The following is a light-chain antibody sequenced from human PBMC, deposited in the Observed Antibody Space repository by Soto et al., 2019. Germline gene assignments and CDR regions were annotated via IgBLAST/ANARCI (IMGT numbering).Light chain of an antibody. V-gene: IGLV2-23*01. Sequence: QSALTQPASVSGSPGQSITISCTGASSDVGNYDLVSWYQVHPGKAPHLIIYAATRRPSGVSNRFSGSKSGNTASLTISGLQAEDEADYYCQSYESSVSGWIFGGGTKLTVL. CDR2: AAT. J-gene: IGLJ3*02. CDR3: QSYESSVSGWI. CDR1: SSDVGNYDL.